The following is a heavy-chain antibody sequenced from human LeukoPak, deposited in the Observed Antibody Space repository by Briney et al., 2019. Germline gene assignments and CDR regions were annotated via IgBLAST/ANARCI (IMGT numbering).Heavy chain of an antibody. Sequence: PGGSLRLSCAASGFTFSSYAMSWVRQAPGKGLEWVSVISGSGGSTYYADSVKGRFTISRDNSKNTLYLQMNSLRAEDTAVYYWAKDYSSSYYYFDYWGQGTLVTVSS. CDR3: AKDYSSSYYYFDY. CDR2: ISGSGGST. D-gene: IGHD3-22*01. V-gene: IGHV3-23*01. CDR1: GFTFSSYA. J-gene: IGHJ4*02.